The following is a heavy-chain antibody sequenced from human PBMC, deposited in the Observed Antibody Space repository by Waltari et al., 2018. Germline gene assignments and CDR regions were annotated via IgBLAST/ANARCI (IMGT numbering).Heavy chain of an antibody. CDR2: INTTTGNP. J-gene: IGHJ4*02. V-gene: IGHV7-4-1*02. CDR1: GYTFTSYA. Sequence: QVQLVQSGSELKKPGASVKVSCKASGYTFTSYAMNWVRQAPGQGLEWMGWINTTTGNPTYAHGFTGRFGFSLDTSVSTAYLQISSLKAEDTAVYYCARDRSITMVQGVITRFDYWGQGTLVTVSS. D-gene: IGHD3-10*01. CDR3: ARDRSITMVQGVITRFDY.